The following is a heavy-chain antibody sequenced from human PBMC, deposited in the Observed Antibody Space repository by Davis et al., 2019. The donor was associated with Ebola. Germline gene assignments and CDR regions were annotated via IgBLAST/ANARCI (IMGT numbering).Heavy chain of an antibody. CDR1: GVSINDHY. V-gene: IGHV4-59*11. D-gene: IGHD2-2*01. CDR2: IDYRGRS. CDR3: ARGGSPAMFKGVDE. J-gene: IGHJ4*02. Sequence: PSETLSLTCTVSGVSINDHYWSCIRQSPGKGLEWIGYIDYRGRSTYKPSLRSRITMSVDTSKNQFSLKLKSITAADTAVYYCARGGSPAMFKGVDEWGQGTLVTVAS.